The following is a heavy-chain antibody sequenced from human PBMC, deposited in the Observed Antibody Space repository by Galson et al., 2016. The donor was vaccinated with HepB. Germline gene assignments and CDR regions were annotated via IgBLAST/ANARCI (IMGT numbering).Heavy chain of an antibody. Sequence: SLRLSCAASGFTFSTYWMTWVRQAPGKGLEWVANIKEDESMKSYVDSVKGRFTISRDNANNLLYLQMNSLRAEDTAVYSCARFIAEDEALGDWGQGTLVTVSS. D-gene: IGHD6-13*01. V-gene: IGHV3-7*01. CDR1: GFTFSTYW. CDR2: IKEDESMK. CDR3: ARFIAEDEALGD. J-gene: IGHJ4*02.